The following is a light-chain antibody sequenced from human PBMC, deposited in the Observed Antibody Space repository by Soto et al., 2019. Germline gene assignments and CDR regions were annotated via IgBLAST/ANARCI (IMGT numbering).Light chain of an antibody. V-gene: IGKV1-5*01. Sequence: QSSSTLSPPLGDRVNCPCRPSQSIGDSLAWYQQKPGKAPYLLISDVSSLERGVPSRFSGSGSGTEFTLTISSMQPDDFATFYCQQYNGYSRTFGKGTKVDIK. CDR2: DVS. CDR1: QSIGDS. J-gene: IGKJ1*01. CDR3: QQYNGYSRT.